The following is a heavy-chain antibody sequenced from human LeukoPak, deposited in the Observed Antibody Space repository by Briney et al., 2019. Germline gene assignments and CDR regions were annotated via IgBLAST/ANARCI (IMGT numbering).Heavy chain of an antibody. D-gene: IGHD4-23*01. V-gene: IGHV3-23*01. CDR3: ARALYGGNANFNY. Sequence: GGSLRLSCAASGFIFSSYAMSWVRQAPGKGLEWVSGINGRGDSTVYADSVKGRFTISRDNSKNTLYLQMNSLRAEDTAVYYCARALYGGNANFNYWGQGTLSPSPQ. J-gene: IGHJ4*02. CDR2: INGRGDST. CDR1: GFIFSSYA.